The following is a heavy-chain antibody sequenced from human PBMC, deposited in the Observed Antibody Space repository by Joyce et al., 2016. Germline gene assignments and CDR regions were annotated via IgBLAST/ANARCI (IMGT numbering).Heavy chain of an antibody. J-gene: IGHJ6*02. Sequence: QVTLKESGPTLVKPTQTLTLTCTFSGFSLSTSGVGVGWIRQPPGKALEWLALIYWDEDKRYSSSLKSRLTITKDTSKNQVVRTMTNMDPVDTATYYCAHAPATDRYYGMDVWGQGTTVTVSS. V-gene: IGHV2-5*02. CDR2: IYWDEDK. CDR3: AHAPATDRYYGMDV. CDR1: GFSLSTSGVG. D-gene: IGHD6-25*01.